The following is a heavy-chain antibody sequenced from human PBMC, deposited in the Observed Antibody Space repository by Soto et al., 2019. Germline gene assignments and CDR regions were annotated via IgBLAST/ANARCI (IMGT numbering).Heavy chain of an antibody. V-gene: IGHV3-23*01. CDR3: AKDSWNYEARLIPLPYDFWSGYYSDYFDY. D-gene: IGHD3-3*01. J-gene: IGHJ4*02. CDR2: ISGSGGST. CDR1: GFTFSSYA. Sequence: GGSLRLSCAASGFTFSSYAMSWVRQAPGKGLEWVSAISGSGGSTYYADSVKGRFTISRDNSKNTLYLQMNSLRAEDTAVYYCAKDSWNYEARLIPLPYDFWSGYYSDYFDYWGQGTLVTVSS.